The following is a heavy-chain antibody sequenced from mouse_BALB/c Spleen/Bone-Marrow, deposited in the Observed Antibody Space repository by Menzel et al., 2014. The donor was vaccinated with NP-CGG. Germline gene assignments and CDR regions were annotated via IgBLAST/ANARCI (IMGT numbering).Heavy chain of an antibody. CDR3: SRGYYGSTYYYAMDY. V-gene: IGHV1S81*02. CDR2: INPSNVDT. Sequence: VKLVESGAELVKPGASVKLSCKASGYTFTSYYMFWVKQRPGQGLEWIGEINPSNVDTNFNEKFKSKATLTVDKSSNTAYKQLSSLTSEDSAVYYCSRGYYGSTYYYAMDYWGQGTSVTVSS. CDR1: GYTFTSYY. J-gene: IGHJ4*01. D-gene: IGHD1-1*01.